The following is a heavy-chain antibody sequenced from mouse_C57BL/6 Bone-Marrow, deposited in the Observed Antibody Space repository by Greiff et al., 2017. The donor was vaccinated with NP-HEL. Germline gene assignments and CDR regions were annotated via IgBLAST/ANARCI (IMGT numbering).Heavy chain of an antibody. CDR1: GYTFTDYN. Sequence: EVQLQQSGPELVKPGASVKMSCKASGYTFTDYNMHWVKQSHGKSLEWIGYINPNNGGTSYNQKFKGKATLTVNKSSSTAYMELRSLTSEESAVYYGARGPYYGSSFYAMDYWGQGTSVTVSS. J-gene: IGHJ4*01. CDR2: INPNNGGT. D-gene: IGHD1-1*01. V-gene: IGHV1-22*01. CDR3: ARGPYYGSSFYAMDY.